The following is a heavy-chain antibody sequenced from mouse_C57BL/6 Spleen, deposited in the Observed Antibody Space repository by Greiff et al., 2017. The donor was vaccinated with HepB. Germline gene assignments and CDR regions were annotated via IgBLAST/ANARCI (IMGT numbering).Heavy chain of an antibody. CDR2: ISSGGSYT. Sequence: EVKVVESGGDLVKPGGSLKLSCAASGFTFSSYGMSWVRQTPDKRLEWVATISSGGSYTYYPDSVKGRFTISRDNAKNTLYLQMSSLKSEDTAMYYCARLEGMDYWGQGTSVTVSS. J-gene: IGHJ4*01. V-gene: IGHV5-6*01. CDR1: GFTFSSYG. CDR3: ARLEGMDY.